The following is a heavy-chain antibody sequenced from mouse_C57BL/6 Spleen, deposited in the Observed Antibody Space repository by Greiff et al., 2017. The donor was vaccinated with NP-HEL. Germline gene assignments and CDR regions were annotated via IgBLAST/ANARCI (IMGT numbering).Heavy chain of an antibody. CDR1: GFTFSDYG. V-gene: IGHV5-17*01. CDR2: ISSGSSTI. D-gene: IGHD2-4*01. Sequence: EVQRVESGGGLVKPGGSLKLSCAASGFTFSDYGMHWVRQAPEKGLEWVAYISSGSSTIYYADTVKGRFTISRDNAKNTLFLQMTSLRSEDTAMYYCARRNYYDYGGLAYWGQGTLVTVSA. CDR3: ARRNYYDYGGLAY. J-gene: IGHJ3*01.